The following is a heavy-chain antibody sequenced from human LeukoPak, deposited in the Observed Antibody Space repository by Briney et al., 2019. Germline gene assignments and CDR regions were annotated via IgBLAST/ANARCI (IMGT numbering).Heavy chain of an antibody. V-gene: IGHV1-3*01. Sequence: ASVKVSCKASGYTFTSYAMHWVRQAPGQRLEWMGWINAGNGNTKYSQKFQGRVTITRDTYVSTAYMELSSLRSEDTAVYYCARGGYSGYDYANYFDYWGQGTLVTVSS. CDR1: GYTFTSYA. CDR2: INAGNGNT. J-gene: IGHJ4*02. D-gene: IGHD5-12*01. CDR3: ARGGYSGYDYANYFDY.